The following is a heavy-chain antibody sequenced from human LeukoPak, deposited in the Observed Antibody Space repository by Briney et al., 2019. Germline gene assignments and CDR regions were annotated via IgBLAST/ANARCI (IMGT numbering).Heavy chain of an antibody. Sequence: SETLSLTCAVSGCSISSSNWWGWIRQPPGKGLEWIGYIYYSGSTYYNPSLKSRVTMSVDTSKNQFSLKLSSVTAVDTAVYYCASVVPAASMAFDPWGQGTLVTVSS. CDR1: GCSISSSNW. D-gene: IGHD2-2*01. J-gene: IGHJ5*02. V-gene: IGHV4-28*01. CDR2: IYYSGST. CDR3: ASVVPAASMAFDP.